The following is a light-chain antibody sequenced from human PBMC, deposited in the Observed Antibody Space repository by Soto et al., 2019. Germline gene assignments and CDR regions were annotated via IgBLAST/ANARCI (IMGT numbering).Light chain of an antibody. CDR3: QQYGSLPQT. CDR1: QSVSSSY. CDR2: GAS. V-gene: IGKV3-20*01. J-gene: IGKJ1*01. Sequence: EIVLTQSPGTLSLSPGERATLSCRASQSVSSSYLAWYQQKPGQAPRLLIYGASSRATGIPDRFSGSGSGTDFTLTISRLEPEDFAVYYCQQYGSLPQTFGQGTKVDIK.